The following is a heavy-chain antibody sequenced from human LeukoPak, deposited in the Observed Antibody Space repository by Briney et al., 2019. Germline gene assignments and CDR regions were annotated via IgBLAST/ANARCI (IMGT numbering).Heavy chain of an antibody. CDR1: GGTFSSYA. D-gene: IGHD5-18*01. J-gene: IGHJ6*03. Sequence: VASVKASCKASGGTFSSYAISWVRQAPGQGLEWMGGIIPIFGTANYAQKFQGRVTITADESTSTAYMELSSLRSEDTAVYYCARVRGGYSYGRPGYYYYYMDVWGKGTTVTVSS. CDR2: IIPIFGTA. V-gene: IGHV1-69*13. CDR3: ARVRGGYSYGRPGYYYYYMDV.